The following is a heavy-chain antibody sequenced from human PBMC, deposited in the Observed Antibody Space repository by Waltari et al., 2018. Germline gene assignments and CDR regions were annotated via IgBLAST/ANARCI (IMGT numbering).Heavy chain of an antibody. CDR2: ITRDGNTT. J-gene: IGHJ4*02. V-gene: IGHV3-74*01. Sequence: EVQLVESGGGLVQPGGSLRLSCAASGFTFTSYWMHWVRQAPGKGLVWLSLITRDGNTTSYGDSVKGRFTISRDNAKNTLYLQMNSLRAEDTAVYYCSAGTVYWGQGILVTVSS. CDR3: SAGTVY. D-gene: IGHD1-26*01. CDR1: GFTFTSYW.